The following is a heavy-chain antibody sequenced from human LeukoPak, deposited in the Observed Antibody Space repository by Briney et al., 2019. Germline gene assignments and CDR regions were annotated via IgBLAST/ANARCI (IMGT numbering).Heavy chain of an antibody. CDR1: GFTFSSYA. Sequence: GGSLRLSCAASGFTFSSYAMHWVRQAPGKGLEWVAVISYDGSNKYYADSVKGRFTISRDNSKNTLYLQMNSLRAEDTAVYYCVSQEDSSGYNLAFDIWGQGTMVTVSS. V-gene: IGHV3-30-3*01. CDR2: ISYDGSNK. D-gene: IGHD3-22*01. J-gene: IGHJ3*02. CDR3: VSQEDSSGYNLAFDI.